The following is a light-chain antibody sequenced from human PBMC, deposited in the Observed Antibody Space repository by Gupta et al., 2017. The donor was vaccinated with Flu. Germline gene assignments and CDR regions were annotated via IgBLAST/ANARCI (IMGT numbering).Light chain of an antibody. Sequence: DGALTQSPLSLPVTLGQPASISCRSSESLVYLDGDSYVSWFHQRPGQSPRRLIYTAFNRDSGVPDRISACGSGTDFTLKISRVEAEDVGIYYCMHSTRWPWTFGQGTKVEI. J-gene: IGKJ1*01. CDR2: TAF. CDR1: ESLVYLDGDSY. CDR3: MHSTRWPWT. V-gene: IGKV2-30*01.